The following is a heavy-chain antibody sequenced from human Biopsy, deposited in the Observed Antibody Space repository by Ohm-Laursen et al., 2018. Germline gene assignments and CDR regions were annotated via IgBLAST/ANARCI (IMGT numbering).Heavy chain of an antibody. V-gene: IGHV4-4*07. CDR3: ARGTGKYYVYGAFHI. CDR1: GDSISNDY. Sequence: SETLSLTCSVSGDSISNDYWSWIRQSAGQGLEWIGRIHTSGSTNHNLSLKSRVTMSVDTSKNQFSLKLRSVTAADTAVYYCARGTGKYYVYGAFHIWGQGTMVTVSS. D-gene: IGHD3/OR15-3a*01. J-gene: IGHJ3*02. CDR2: IHTSGST.